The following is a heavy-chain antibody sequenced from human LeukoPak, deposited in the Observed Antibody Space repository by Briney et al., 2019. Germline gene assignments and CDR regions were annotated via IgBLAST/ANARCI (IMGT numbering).Heavy chain of an antibody. CDR2: IYYSGST. Sequence: SETLSLTCAVYGGSFSGYYWSWIRQPPGKGLEWIGYIYYSGSTNYNPSLKSRVTISVDTSKNQFSLKLSSVTAADTAVYYCARGADYYGSGSYYNHLFDYWGQGTLVTVSS. D-gene: IGHD3-10*01. CDR1: GGSFSGYY. J-gene: IGHJ4*02. CDR3: ARGADYYGSGSYYNHLFDY. V-gene: IGHV4-59*01.